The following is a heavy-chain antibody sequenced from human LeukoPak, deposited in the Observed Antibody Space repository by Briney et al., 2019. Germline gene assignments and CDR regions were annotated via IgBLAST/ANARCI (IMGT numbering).Heavy chain of an antibody. Sequence: GGSLRLSCGGSGFTFGHYAMSWVRQAPGKGLEWLSGIGGSGGTTGYADSVEGRFTISRDNSKNTLFLHMNNLRVEDTAVYYCAKEASSIAPDYYFDYWDQGTLVTVSS. V-gene: IGHV3-23*01. CDR2: IGGSGGTT. D-gene: IGHD6-6*01. CDR1: GFTFGHYA. J-gene: IGHJ4*02. CDR3: AKEASSIAPDYYFDY.